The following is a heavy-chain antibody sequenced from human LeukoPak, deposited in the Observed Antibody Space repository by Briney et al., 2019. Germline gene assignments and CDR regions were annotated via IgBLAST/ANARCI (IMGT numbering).Heavy chain of an antibody. CDR2: IYYSGST. D-gene: IGHD3/OR15-3a*01. J-gene: IGHJ5*02. CDR3: ARGRGLALRGFDP. CDR1: GGSISSYY. Sequence: SETLSLTCTVSGGSISSYYWSWIRQPPGKGLEWIGYIYYSGSTNYNPSPKSRVTISVDTSKNQFSLKLSSVTAADTAVYYCARGRGLALRGFDPWGQGTLVTVSS. V-gene: IGHV4-59*01.